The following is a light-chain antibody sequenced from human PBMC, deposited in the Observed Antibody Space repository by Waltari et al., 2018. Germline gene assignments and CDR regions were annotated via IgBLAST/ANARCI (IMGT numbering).Light chain of an antibody. CDR1: SSDVGAYNR. J-gene: IGLJ2*01. Sequence: QSALTQPPSVSGSPGQSVTISCTGTSSDVGAYNRVSWYQQPPGTAPKLMIYAVSDRPSGVPERFSGSKSGNTASLTISGLLAEDEADYYCSSYAGGGTLVFGGGTKLTVL. CDR2: AVS. V-gene: IGLV2-18*02. CDR3: SSYAGGGTLV.